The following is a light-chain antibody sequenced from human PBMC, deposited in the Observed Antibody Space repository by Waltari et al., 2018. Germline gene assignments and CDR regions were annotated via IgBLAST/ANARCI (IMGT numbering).Light chain of an antibody. V-gene: IGLV2-23*01. CDR3: CSYAGSSTVL. CDR2: EDS. J-gene: IGLJ2*01. CDR1: GRDVGSYNL. Sequence: QAALTQPASVSGSPGQSIPISRTGTGRDVGSYNLITWYQPRPGKAPKLLIYEDSKRPSGISNRFSGSKSGNTASLTISGLQAEDEADYYCCSYAGSSTVLFGGGTKVTVL.